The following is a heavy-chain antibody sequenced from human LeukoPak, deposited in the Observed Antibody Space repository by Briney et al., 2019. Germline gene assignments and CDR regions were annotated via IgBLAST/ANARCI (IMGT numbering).Heavy chain of an antibody. CDR2: VRTKAYGGTT. V-gene: IGHV3-49*04. CDR1: GFTFGDYA. CDR3: TRGGPGDY. Sequence: GGSLRLSCTASGFTFGDYAMSWVRQAPGKGLEWIGFVRTKAYGGTTEYAASVKGRFTISRDDSKSIAYLQMNSLKTEDTAVYYCTRGGPGDYWGQGTLVTVSS. J-gene: IGHJ4*02. D-gene: IGHD3-10*01.